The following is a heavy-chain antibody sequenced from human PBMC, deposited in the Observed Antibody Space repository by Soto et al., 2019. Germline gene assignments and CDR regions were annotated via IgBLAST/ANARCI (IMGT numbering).Heavy chain of an antibody. D-gene: IGHD5-18*01. CDR2: IYPGDSDT. V-gene: IGHV5-51*01. CDR1: GYSFSNYW. Sequence: GASVKVSCKGSGYSFSNYWIGWVRQMPGKGLEWMGIIYPGDSDTRYSPSLQGQVTISADKSISTAHLQWSSLKASDTALYYCARQNSYGYYYYGLDVWGQGTTVTVSS. J-gene: IGHJ6*02. CDR3: ARQNSYGYYYYGLDV.